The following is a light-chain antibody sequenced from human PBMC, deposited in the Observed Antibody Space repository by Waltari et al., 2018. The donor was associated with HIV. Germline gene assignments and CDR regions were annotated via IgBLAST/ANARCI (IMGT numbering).Light chain of an antibody. J-gene: IGLJ1*01. CDR1: SSDVGGYDY. Sequence: QSALTQPASVSGSPGQSITISCTGTSSDVGGYDYVSWYQHHPGKAPTLMIYEVGNRPSGGSERFSGSKSGNTASLTISGLQTEDEADYYCTSYTSSSSLNYVFGTGTKVTVL. CDR3: TSYTSSSSLNYV. V-gene: IGLV2-14*01. CDR2: EVG.